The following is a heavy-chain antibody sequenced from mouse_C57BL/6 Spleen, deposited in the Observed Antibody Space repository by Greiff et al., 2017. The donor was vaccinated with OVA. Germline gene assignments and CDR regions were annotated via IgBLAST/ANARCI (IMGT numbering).Heavy chain of an antibody. CDR3: AQPIYYGYWLAY. J-gene: IGHJ3*01. D-gene: IGHD2-2*01. CDR2: IYPGDGDT. Sequence: QVQLQQSGPELVKPGASVKISCKASGYAFSSSWMNWVKQRPGKGLEWIGQIYPGDGDTNYNGKFKGKATLTADKSSSTAYMQLSSLTSEDSAVYFCAQPIYYGYWLAYWGQGTLVTVSA. CDR1: GYAFSSSW. V-gene: IGHV1-82*01.